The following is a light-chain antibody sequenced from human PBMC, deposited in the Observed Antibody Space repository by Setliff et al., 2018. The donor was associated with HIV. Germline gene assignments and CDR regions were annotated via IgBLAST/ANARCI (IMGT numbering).Light chain of an antibody. CDR2: DNS. J-gene: IGLJ1*01. Sequence: VLTQPSSVSAAPGQKVTISCPGSRSNIGSNYVSWYHQHPGTAPKLLIYDNSKRPSGIPDRFSGSKSGTSATLAITGLQTGDEADYYCGTWDTRLSAYVFGTGTKVTVL. V-gene: IGLV1-51*01. CDR1: RSNIGSNY. CDR3: GTWDTRLSAYV.